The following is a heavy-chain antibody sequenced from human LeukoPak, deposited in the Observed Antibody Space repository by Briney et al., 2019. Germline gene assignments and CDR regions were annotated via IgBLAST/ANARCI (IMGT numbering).Heavy chain of an antibody. Sequence: SQTLSLTCAISGDSVSSNSAAWSWIRQSPSRGLEWLGRTYYRSKWNNDYAVSVKSRITINPDTSKNQFSLQLNSVTPEDTAVYYCAKDGEQYCYDSSGYNYFDYWGQGTLVTVSS. V-gene: IGHV6-1*01. D-gene: IGHD3-22*01. CDR2: TYYRSKWNN. CDR1: GDSVSSNSAA. J-gene: IGHJ4*02. CDR3: AKDGEQYCYDSSGYNYFDY.